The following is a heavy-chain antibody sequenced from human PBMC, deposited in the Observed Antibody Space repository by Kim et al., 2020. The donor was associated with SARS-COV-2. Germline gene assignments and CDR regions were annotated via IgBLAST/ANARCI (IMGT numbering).Heavy chain of an antibody. CDR3: AKRPPPSMIKGTYYFDY. CDR1: GFTFSSYA. V-gene: IGHV3-23*01. Sequence: GGSLRLSCAASGFTFSSYAMSWVRQAPGKGLEWVSAISGSGGSTYYADSVKGRFTISRDNSKNTLYLQMNSLRAEDTAVYYCAKRPPPSMIKGTYYFDYRGQGTLVTVSS. J-gene: IGHJ4*02. D-gene: IGHD3-22*01. CDR2: ISGSGGST.